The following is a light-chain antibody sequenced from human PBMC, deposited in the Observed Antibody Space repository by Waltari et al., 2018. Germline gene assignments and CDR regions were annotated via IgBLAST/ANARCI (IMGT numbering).Light chain of an antibody. CDR1: SRDVGAYNY. J-gene: IGLJ3*02. CDR3: CSYAGSYTWV. CDR2: DVI. Sequence: QSALTQPRSVSGSPGQSVTISCTGTSRDVGAYNYVSWYQQHPGKAPKLIIYDVIKRPSGVPDRFSGSNSGNTAYLTISGLQAEDEADYCCCSYAGSYTWVFGGGTQLTVL. V-gene: IGLV2-11*01.